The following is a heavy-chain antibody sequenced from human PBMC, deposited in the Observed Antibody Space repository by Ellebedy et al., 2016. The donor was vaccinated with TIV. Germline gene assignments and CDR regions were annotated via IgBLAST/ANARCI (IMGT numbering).Heavy chain of an antibody. CDR2: ISGSGGST. CDR3: AKHDYSNALDY. D-gene: IGHD4-11*01. V-gene: IGHV3-23*01. Sequence: GGSLRLXXAASGFTFSSYSMNWVRQAPGKGLEWVSAISGSGGSTYYADSVKGRFTISRDNSKNTLYLQMNSLRAEDTAVYYCAKHDYSNALDYWGQGTLVTVSS. CDR1: GFTFSSYS. J-gene: IGHJ4*02.